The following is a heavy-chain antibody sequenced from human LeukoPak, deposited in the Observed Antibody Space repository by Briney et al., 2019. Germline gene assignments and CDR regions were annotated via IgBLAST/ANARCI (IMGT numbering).Heavy chain of an antibody. CDR2: ISGSGGST. Sequence: GGSLRLSCAASGFTFSSYAMSWARQAPGKGLEWVSAISGSGGSTYYADSVKGRFTISRENSKNTLYLQMNSLRAEDTAVYYCAKDRIAVAGADYWGQGTLVTVSS. D-gene: IGHD6-19*01. V-gene: IGHV3-23*01. J-gene: IGHJ4*02. CDR3: AKDRIAVAGADY. CDR1: GFTFSSYA.